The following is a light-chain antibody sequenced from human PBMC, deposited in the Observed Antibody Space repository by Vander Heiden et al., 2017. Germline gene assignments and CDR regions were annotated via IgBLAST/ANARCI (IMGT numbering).Light chain of an antibody. J-gene: IGLJ2*01. CDR3: AAWDDSLNGVV. CDR2: SNN. V-gene: IGLV1-44*01. Sequence: SVLPQPPSASGTPGPRVTISCSGSSSNIGSNTVNWYQQLPGTAPKLLIYSNNQRPSGVPDRFSGSKSGTSASLAISGLQSEDEADYYCAAWDDSLNGVVFGGGTKLTVL. CDR1: SSNIGSNT.